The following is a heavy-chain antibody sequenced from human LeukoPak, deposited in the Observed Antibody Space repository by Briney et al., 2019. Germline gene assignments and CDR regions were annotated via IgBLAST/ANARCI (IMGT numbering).Heavy chain of an antibody. Sequence: GRSLRLSCAASGFTFSSYGMHWVRQAPGKGLEWVSAISGSGGSTYYADSVKGRFTISRDNSKNTLYLQMNSLRAEDTAVYYCARGCSSTGCCFDYWGQGTLVTVSS. CDR3: ARGCSSTGCCFDY. J-gene: IGHJ4*02. V-gene: IGHV3-23*01. CDR2: ISGSGGST. CDR1: GFTFSSYG. D-gene: IGHD2-2*01.